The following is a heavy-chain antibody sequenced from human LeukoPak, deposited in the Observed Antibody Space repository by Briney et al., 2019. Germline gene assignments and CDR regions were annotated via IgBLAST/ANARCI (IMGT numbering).Heavy chain of an antibody. Sequence: ASVKVSCKTSGYTFTNFDINWVRQATGQGLEWMGWVSPNTGYTGYAQKFQGRVTMTRDISINTAYMELSSLRSEDTAIYYCASNPPRTGDFYYWGQGALVTVSS. V-gene: IGHV1-8*01. J-gene: IGHJ4*02. CDR2: VSPNTGYT. D-gene: IGHD7-27*01. CDR3: ASNPPRTGDFYY. CDR1: GYTFTNFD.